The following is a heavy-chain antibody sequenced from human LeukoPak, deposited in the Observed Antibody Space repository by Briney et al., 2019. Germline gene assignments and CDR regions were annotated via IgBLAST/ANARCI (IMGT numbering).Heavy chain of an antibody. CDR1: GYSFTSYW. CDR3: ASCGYCSSTSDNYYYYMDV. D-gene: IGHD2-2*03. Sequence: GESLKISCKGSGYSFTSYWIGWVRQMPGKGLEWMGIIYPGDSDTGYSPSFQGQVTISADKSISTAYLQWSSLKASDTAMYYCASCGYCSSTSDNYYYYMDVWGKGTTVTVSS. CDR2: IYPGDSDT. V-gene: IGHV5-51*01. J-gene: IGHJ6*03.